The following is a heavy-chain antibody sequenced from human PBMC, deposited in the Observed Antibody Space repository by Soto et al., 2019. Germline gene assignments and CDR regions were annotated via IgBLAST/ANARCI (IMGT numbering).Heavy chain of an antibody. J-gene: IGHJ3*01. CDR3: ARVSPFCGGVIFPSRAHDVFDF. Sequence: ASVKVSCKASGYTFTSYGISWVRQAPGQGLEWMGWISAYNGNTNYAQKLQGRVTMTTDTSTSTAYMELRSLRSDDTAVYNCARVSPFCGGVIFPSRAHDVFDFGGKGTMVTVSS. CDR2: ISAYNGNT. V-gene: IGHV1-18*01. CDR1: GYTFTSYG. D-gene: IGHD3-16*01.